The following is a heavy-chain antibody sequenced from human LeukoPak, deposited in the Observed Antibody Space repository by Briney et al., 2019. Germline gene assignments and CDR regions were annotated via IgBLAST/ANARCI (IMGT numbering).Heavy chain of an antibody. CDR2: IHPKSGGT. Sequence: GASVKVSCKASGFTFTDYYIHWVRQAPGQGLEWMGSIHPKSGGTRYAQKFQGRVTVTRDTSISATYMELSRPTSDDTAVYYCARDPPAAGSTEFDFWGQGTLVTVSS. V-gene: IGHV1-2*02. D-gene: IGHD6-13*01. CDR1: GFTFTDYY. J-gene: IGHJ4*02. CDR3: ARDPPAAGSTEFDF.